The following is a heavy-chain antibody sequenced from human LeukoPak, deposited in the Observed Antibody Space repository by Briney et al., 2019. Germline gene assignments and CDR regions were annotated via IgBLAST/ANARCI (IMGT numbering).Heavy chain of an antibody. CDR2: FSGSGGST. V-gene: IGHV3-23*01. J-gene: IGHJ4*02. Sequence: GGSLRLSCEPSGFTFRSYAMSWVRQAPGKGLEWVSGFSGSGGSTYYADSVKGRFTISRDNSRNTLYLQMNSLRAEDTAVYYCANPRDRGYYFYFDYWGQGTLVTVSS. D-gene: IGHD3-22*01. CDR3: ANPRDRGYYFYFDY. CDR1: GFTFRSYA.